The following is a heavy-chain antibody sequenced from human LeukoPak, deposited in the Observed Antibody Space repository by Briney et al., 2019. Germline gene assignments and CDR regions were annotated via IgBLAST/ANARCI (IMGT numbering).Heavy chain of an antibody. D-gene: IGHD2-15*01. Sequence: QPGTSLRLSCAASGFTSNYAMHWVRQAPGKGLEWVAVISYDGSNKYYADSVKGRSTISRDSSKNTLYLQMNSLRPEDTAVYYCVKGRSGSSYSPSDSWGQGTLVTVSS. CDR2: ISYDGSNK. J-gene: IGHJ4*02. CDR3: VKGRSGSSYSPSDS. CDR1: GFTSNYA. V-gene: IGHV3-30*04.